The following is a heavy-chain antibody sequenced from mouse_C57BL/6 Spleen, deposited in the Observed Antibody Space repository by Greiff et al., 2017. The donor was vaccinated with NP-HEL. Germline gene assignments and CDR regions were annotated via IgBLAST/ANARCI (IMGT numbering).Heavy chain of an antibody. CDR1: GYTFTDYN. CDR2: INPNNGGT. CDR3: ARRDYGSRGGTGAMDY. D-gene: IGHD1-1*01. J-gene: IGHJ4*01. V-gene: IGHV1-22*01. Sequence: EVQLQQSGPELVKPGASVKMSCKASGYTFTDYNMHWVKQSPGKSLEWIGYINPNNGGTSYNQKFKGKATLTVNKSSSTAYMELRSLTSEDSAVYYCARRDYGSRGGTGAMDYWGQGTSVTVSS.